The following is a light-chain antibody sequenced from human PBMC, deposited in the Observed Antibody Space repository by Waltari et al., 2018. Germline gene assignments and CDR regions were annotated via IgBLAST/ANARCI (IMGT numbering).Light chain of an antibody. V-gene: IGLV2-14*03. Sequence: QSALTPPASVSGSPGQSITLSCTGTRSDGGDYNYVSWYQQHPGKAPKLMIYYVSNRPSGVSNRFSGSKSGNTASLTISGLQAEDEADYYCSSYIDSSTLELFGGGTSLTVL. J-gene: IGLJ2*01. CDR3: SSYIDSSTLEL. CDR2: YVS. CDR1: RSDGGDYNY.